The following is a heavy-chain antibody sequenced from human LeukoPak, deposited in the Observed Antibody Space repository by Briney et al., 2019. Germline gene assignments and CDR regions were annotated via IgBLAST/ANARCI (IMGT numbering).Heavy chain of an antibody. J-gene: IGHJ4*02. V-gene: IGHV4-34*01. CDR1: GGSFSGYY. CDR3: ARRAVTTGENYFDY. D-gene: IGHD4-17*01. Sequence: PSETLSLTCAVYGGSFSGYYWSWIRQPPGKGLEWIGEINHSGSTNYNPSLKSRVIISVDTSKNQFSLKLSSVTAADTAVYYCARRAVTTGENYFDYWGQGTLVTVSS. CDR2: INHSGST.